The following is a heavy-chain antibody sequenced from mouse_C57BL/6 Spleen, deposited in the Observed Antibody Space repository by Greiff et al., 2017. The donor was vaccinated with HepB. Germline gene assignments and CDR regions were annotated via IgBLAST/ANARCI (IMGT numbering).Heavy chain of an antibody. D-gene: IGHD1-1*01. Sequence: VTLKESGPGILQSSQTLSLTCSFSGFSLSTSGMGVSWIRQPSGKGLEWLAHIYWDDDKRYNSSLKSRLTISKDTSRNQVFLKITSVDTADTATYYCARRDGGRGFAYWGQGTLVTVSA. CDR2: IYWDDDK. CDR1: GFSLSTSGMG. J-gene: IGHJ3*01. V-gene: IGHV8-12*01. CDR3: ARRDGGRGFAY.